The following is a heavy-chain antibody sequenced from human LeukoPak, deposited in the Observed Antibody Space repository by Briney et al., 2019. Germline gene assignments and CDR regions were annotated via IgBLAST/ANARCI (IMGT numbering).Heavy chain of an antibody. CDR2: ISPSGGST. CDR1: GYTFTSYY. Sequence: ASVKVSCKASGYTFTSYYMHWVRQAPGQGLEWMGIISPSGGSTSYAQKFQGRVTMTRDMSTSTVYMELSGLRSEDTAVYYCASPNPTVTTSDAFDIWGQGTMVTVSS. J-gene: IGHJ3*02. CDR3: ASPNPTVTTSDAFDI. V-gene: IGHV1-46*01. D-gene: IGHD4-17*01.